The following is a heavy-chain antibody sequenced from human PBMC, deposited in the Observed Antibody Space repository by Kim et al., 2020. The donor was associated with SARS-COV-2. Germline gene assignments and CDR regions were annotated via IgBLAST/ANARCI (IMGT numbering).Heavy chain of an antibody. J-gene: IGHJ6*02. D-gene: IGHD3-10*01. CDR1: GYTFTSYD. V-gene: IGHV1-8*01. CDR2: MNPNSGNT. CDR3: ARSDGSGSYYLRYYYYGMDV. Sequence: ASVKVSCKASGYTFTSYDINWVRQATGQGLEWMGWMNPNSGNTGYAQKFQGRVTMTRNTSISTAYMELSSLRSEDTAVYYCARSDGSGSYYLRYYYYGMDVWGQGTTVTVSS.